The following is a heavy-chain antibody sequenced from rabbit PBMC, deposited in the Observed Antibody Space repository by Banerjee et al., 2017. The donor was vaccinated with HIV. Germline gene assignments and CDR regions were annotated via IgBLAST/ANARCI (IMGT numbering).Heavy chain of an antibody. CDR1: GFSFSSNYY. D-gene: IGHD1-1*01. Sequence: QSLEESGGDLVQPEGSLTLTCTASGFSFSSNYYMCWVRQAPGKGLEWIGCIYTGSGSTYYASWAKGRFTISKTSSTTVTLQMTSLTAADTATYFCARGHTSSGFGFALWGPGTLVTVS. J-gene: IGHJ6*01. CDR3: ARGHTSSGFGFAL. CDR2: IYTGSGST. V-gene: IGHV1S40*01.